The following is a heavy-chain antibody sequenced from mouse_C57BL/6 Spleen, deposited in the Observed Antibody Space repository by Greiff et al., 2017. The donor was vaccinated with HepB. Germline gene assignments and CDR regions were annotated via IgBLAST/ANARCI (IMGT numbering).Heavy chain of an antibody. Sequence: QVQLKESGPGLVAPSQSLSITCTVSGFSLTSYGVHWVRQPPGKGLEWLVVIWSDGSTTYNSALKSRLSISKDNSKSQVFLKMNSLQTDDTAMYYCARHEDYGSSDWYFDVWGTGTTVTVSS. CDR3: ARHEDYGSSDWYFDV. CDR2: IWSDGST. CDR1: GFSLTSYG. D-gene: IGHD1-1*01. V-gene: IGHV2-6-1*01. J-gene: IGHJ1*03.